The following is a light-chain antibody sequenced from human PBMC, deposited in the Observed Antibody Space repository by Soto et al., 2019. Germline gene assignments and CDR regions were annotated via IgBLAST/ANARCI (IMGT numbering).Light chain of an antibody. J-gene: IGKJ1*01. CDR1: QNIRDS. CDR3: QQTFGMFPWT. Sequence: DIQMAQSPSSLSASVGDRITITCRASQNIRDSLNWYQHKPGMAPQLMIFAASNLHSGVPSRFSVSGSGTDFTLTISSLQPEDFATYCCQQTFGMFPWTFGQGTKVEMK. V-gene: IGKV1-39*01. CDR2: AAS.